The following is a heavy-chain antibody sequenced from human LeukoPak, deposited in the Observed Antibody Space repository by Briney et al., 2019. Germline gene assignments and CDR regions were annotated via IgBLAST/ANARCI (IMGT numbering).Heavy chain of an antibody. D-gene: IGHD2-15*01. CDR2: TTNKAHSYTT. Sequence: PGGSLRLSCAVSGFTLSGHNMDWVRQAPGKGLEWVGRTTNKAHSYTTEYAASVKGRFTISRDDSQNSLYLQLNSLKTEDTAVYYCARAPSGLDYWGQGILVTVSS. V-gene: IGHV3-72*01. CDR1: GFTLSGHN. CDR3: ARAPSGLDY. J-gene: IGHJ4*02.